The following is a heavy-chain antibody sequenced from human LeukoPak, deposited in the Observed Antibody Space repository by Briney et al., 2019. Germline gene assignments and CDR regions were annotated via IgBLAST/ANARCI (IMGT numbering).Heavy chain of an antibody. D-gene: IGHD3-3*01. CDR1: GGSISSYY. Sequence: SETLSLTSTVSGGSISSYYWSWIRQPPGKGLEWIGYIYYSGSTNYNPSLKSRVTISVDTSKNQFSLKLSSVTAADTAVYYCARHRSPLESFHHWGQGTLVTVSS. CDR2: IYYSGST. V-gene: IGHV4-59*08. CDR3: ARHRSPLESFHH. J-gene: IGHJ1*01.